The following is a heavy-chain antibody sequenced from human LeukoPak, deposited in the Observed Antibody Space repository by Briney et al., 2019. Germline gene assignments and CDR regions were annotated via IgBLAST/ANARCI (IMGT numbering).Heavy chain of an antibody. CDR1: GFIVSGDF. J-gene: IGHJ4*02. CDR2: ISSSSSYI. Sequence: GGSLRLSCAASGFIVSGDFMSWVRQAPGKGLEWVSSISSSSSYIYYADSVKGRFTISRDNAKNSLYLQMNSLRAEDTAVYYCARDVNPMWVEWGIYYYDSSGYHPLDYWGQGTLVTVSS. V-gene: IGHV3-21*01. D-gene: IGHD3-22*01. CDR3: ARDVNPMWVEWGIYYYDSSGYHPLDY.